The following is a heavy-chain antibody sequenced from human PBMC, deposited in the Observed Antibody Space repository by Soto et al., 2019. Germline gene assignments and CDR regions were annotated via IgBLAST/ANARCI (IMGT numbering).Heavy chain of an antibody. J-gene: IGHJ6*03. CDR1: GGSISSYY. CDR3: AVTTAGLVLNYYYMDV. D-gene: IGHD4-17*01. CDR2: IYYSGST. V-gene: IGHV4-59*01. Sequence: PSETLSLTCTVSGGSISSYYWSWIRQPPGKGLEWIGYIYYSGSTNYNPSLKSRVTISVDTSKNQFSLKLSSVTAADTAVYYCAVTTAGLVLNYYYMDVWGKGTTVTVSS.